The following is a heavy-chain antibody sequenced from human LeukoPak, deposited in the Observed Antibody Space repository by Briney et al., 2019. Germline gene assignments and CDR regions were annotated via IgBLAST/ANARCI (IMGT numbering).Heavy chain of an antibody. CDR2: INPSGGST. V-gene: IGHV1-46*01. D-gene: IGHD2-15*01. J-gene: IGHJ4*02. CDR3: ARGFRAGSGHKIPPGY. CDR1: GYTFTSYY. Sequence: ASVKVPCKASGYTFTSYYMHWVRQAPGQGLEWMGIINPSGGSTSYAQKFQGRVTMTRDTSTSTVYMELSSLRSEDTAVYYCARGFRAGSGHKIPPGYWGQGTLVTVSS.